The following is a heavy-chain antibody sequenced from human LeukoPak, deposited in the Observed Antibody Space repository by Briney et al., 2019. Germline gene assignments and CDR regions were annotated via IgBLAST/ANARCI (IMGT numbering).Heavy chain of an antibody. CDR2: IYYSGST. D-gene: IGHD6-13*01. J-gene: IGHJ2*01. V-gene: IGHV4-59*01. CDR1: GGSISSYY. Sequence: SETLSLTCTVSGGSISSYYLSWIRQPPGKGLEWIGYIYYSGSTNYNPSLKSRVTISVDTSKNQFSLKLSSVTAADTAVYYCARGRGIAAAGTGRLRWYFDLWGRGTLVTVSS. CDR3: ARGRGIAAAGTGRLRWYFDL.